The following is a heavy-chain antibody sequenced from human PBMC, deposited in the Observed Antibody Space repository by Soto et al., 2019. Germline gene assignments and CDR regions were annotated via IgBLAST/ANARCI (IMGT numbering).Heavy chain of an antibody. CDR1: GFTFTNYW. V-gene: IGHV3-74*01. J-gene: IGHJ4*02. Sequence: EVQLVQSGGGSVQPGGSLRLSCAASGFTFTNYWMHWVRQVPGKGLVWVSRIDGVGTGTSYSDSVRGRFTISRDNAENTLYLQMNSLRAEETAVYYCTTVFAYWGQGTLVTVSS. CDR3: TTVFAY. D-gene: IGHD3-3*02. CDR2: IDGVGTGT.